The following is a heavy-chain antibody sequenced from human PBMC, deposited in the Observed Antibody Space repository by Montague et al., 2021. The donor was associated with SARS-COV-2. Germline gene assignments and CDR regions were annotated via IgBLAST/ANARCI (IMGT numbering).Heavy chain of an antibody. D-gene: IGHD2-15*01. CDR1: GGSISDGGYS. CDR2: LYDSGST. J-gene: IGHJ3*02. Sequence: TLSLTCTVSGGSISDGGYSCSCICQHPGQGLVWIVYLYDSGSTYFNPSLTSRVTMSLDTSKNQFSLKLSSVTAADTAVYYCARWDGVVVAAPYIWGKGTMSTVPS. V-gene: IGHV4-31*03. CDR3: ARWDGVVVAAPYI.